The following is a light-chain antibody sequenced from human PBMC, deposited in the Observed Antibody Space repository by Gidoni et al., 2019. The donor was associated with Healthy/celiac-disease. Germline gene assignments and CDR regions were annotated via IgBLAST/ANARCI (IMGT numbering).Light chain of an antibody. V-gene: IGKV3D-20*01. CDR2: DAS. CDR3: QQYGSSPPWT. Sequence: IVLTQSPATLSLSPGERATLSCGASQRVSSSYLAWYQQKPCRAPRLLIYDASSRATGIPDRFSGSGSGTDFTITISRLETEDFAVYYCQQYGSSPPWTFGQGTKVEIK. CDR1: QRVSSSY. J-gene: IGKJ1*01.